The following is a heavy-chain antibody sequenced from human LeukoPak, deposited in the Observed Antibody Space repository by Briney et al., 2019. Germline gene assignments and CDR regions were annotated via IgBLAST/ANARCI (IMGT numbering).Heavy chain of an antibody. CDR1: GFTFSAYS. CDR2: ISGSGGST. CDR3: AKDPVVVPAAMEVDNWFDP. V-gene: IGHV3-23*01. J-gene: IGHJ5*02. D-gene: IGHD2-2*01. Sequence: GGSLRLSCAASGFTFSAYSMNWVRQAPGKGLEWVSAISGSGGSTYYADSVKGRFTISRDNSKNTLYLQMNSLRAEDTAVYYCAKDPVVVPAAMEVDNWFDPWGQGTLVTVSS.